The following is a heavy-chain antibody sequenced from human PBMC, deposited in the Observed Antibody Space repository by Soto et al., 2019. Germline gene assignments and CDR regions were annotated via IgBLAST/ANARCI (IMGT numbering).Heavy chain of an antibody. V-gene: IGHV1-69*12. CDR2: IIPIFGIA. CDR1: GGSFSRNA. D-gene: IGHD6-25*01. J-gene: IGHJ4*02. Sequence: QVQLVQSGAVVKKPGSSVKVSCRAFGGSFSRNAISWVRQAPGQGLEWMGGIIPIFGIAKYAQKFLDSVTITADEPTTTAYMEVSSLRSEDTAVYYCARGMDDSSGWPRDDWGQGTLVTVSS. CDR3: ARGMDDSSGWPRDD.